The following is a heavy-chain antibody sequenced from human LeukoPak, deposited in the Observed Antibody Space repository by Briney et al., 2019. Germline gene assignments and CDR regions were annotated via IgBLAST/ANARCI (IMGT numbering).Heavy chain of an antibody. V-gene: IGHV1-69*04. CDR2: IIPILGIA. Sequence: GASVKVSCKASGGTFSSYAISWVRQAPGQGLEWMGRIIPILGIANYAQKFQGRVTITADKSTSTAYMELSSLRSEDTAVYYCAREKYYYDSSGYYPVYGGFDYWGQGTLVTVSS. CDR3: AREKYYYDSSGYYPVYGGFDY. J-gene: IGHJ4*02. CDR1: GGTFSSYA. D-gene: IGHD3-22*01.